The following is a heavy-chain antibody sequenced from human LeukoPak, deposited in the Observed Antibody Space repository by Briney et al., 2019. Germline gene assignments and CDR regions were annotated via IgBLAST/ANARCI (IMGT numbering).Heavy chain of an antibody. V-gene: IGHV3-48*03. D-gene: IGHD1-26*01. CDR2: ISSSGSTI. J-gene: IGHJ5*02. CDR3: ARDLRVGATNWFDP. Sequence: PGGSLRLSCAASGFTFSSYEMNWVRQAPGKGLEWVSYISSSGSTIYYADSVKGRFTISRDNAKNSLYLQMNSLRDEDTAVYYCARDLRVGATNWFDPWGQGTLVTVSS. CDR1: GFTFSSYE.